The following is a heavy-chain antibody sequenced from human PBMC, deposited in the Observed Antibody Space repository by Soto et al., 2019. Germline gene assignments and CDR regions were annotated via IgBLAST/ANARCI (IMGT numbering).Heavy chain of an antibody. CDR3: ARVDYDFWSGSLDY. CDR2: MHYTGFS. J-gene: IGHJ4*02. V-gene: IGHV4-59*02. Sequence: PSETLSLTCSFSGDSVTGHYLTWIRQSPEKGLEWIGYMHYTGFSHYNPSLKSRVTISVDTSKNHFTLKLTSVTAADTAVYYCARVDYDFWSGSLDYWGQGTLVTVSS. CDR1: GDSVTGHY. D-gene: IGHD3-3*01.